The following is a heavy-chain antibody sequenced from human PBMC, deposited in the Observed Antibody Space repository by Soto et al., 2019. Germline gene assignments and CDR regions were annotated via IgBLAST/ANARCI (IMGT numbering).Heavy chain of an antibody. D-gene: IGHD1-26*01. J-gene: IGHJ3*02. CDR2: IIPIFGTV. V-gene: IGHV1-69*01. CDR1: GGTFSSYA. CDR3: ARVVGATTAVAFDI. Sequence: QVQLVQSGAEVKKPGSSVKVSCKASGGTFSSYAISWVRQAPGQGLEWMGGIIPIFGTVNYAQKFQGRGTITADESTSTAYMQLSSLRSEDTAVYYCARVVGATTAVAFDIWGQGTMVTVSS.